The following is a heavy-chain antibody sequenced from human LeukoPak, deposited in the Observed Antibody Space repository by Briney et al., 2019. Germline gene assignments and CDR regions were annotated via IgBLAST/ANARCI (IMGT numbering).Heavy chain of an antibody. CDR1: GFTFDNYA. D-gene: IGHD6-13*01. CDR3: AKVLGSSSWYSLGY. J-gene: IGHJ4*02. V-gene: IGHV3-43*02. CDR2: ISGGGGST. Sequence: GGSLRLSCAASGFTFDNYAMHWVRQAPGKGLEWVSLISGGGGSTSYADSVKGRFTISRDNSKGSLYLQMNSLRTEDTASYYCAKVLGSSSWYSLGYWGQGTLVTVSS.